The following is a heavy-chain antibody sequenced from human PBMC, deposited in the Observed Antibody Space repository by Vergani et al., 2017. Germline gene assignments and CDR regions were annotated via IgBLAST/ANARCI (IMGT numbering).Heavy chain of an antibody. CDR3: ASKRGACRAAYCHSYGF. CDR1: GDSVISTDYH. J-gene: IGHJ4*02. D-gene: IGHD2-15*01. CDR2: MDYSGST. V-gene: IGHV4-39*01. Sequence: QVQLQESGPGLVKPSETLSLTCTVSGDSVISTDYHWGWIRQPPGKGLEWIGSMDYSGSTSYTPSLESRISISFETPKNQFSLRLTSVTAADTAVYYCASKRGACRAAYCHSYGFWGPGTLVGVSS.